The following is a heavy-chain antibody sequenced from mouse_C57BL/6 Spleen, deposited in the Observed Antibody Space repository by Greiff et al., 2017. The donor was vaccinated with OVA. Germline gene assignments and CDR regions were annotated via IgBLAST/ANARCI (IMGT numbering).Heavy chain of an antibody. Sequence: VQLQQSGPELVKPGASVKIPCKASGYTFTDYNMDWVKQSHGKSLEWIGDINPNNGGTIYNQKFKGKATLTVDKSSSTAYMELRSLTSEDTAVYYCARSGNDYPFAYWGQGTLVTVSA. J-gene: IGHJ3*01. V-gene: IGHV1-18*01. CDR3: ARSGNDYPFAY. CDR2: INPNNGGT. CDR1: GYTFTDYN. D-gene: IGHD2-4*01.